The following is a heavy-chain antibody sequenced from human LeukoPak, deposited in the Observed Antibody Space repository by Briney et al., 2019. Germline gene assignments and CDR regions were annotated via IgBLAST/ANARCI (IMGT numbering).Heavy chain of an antibody. CDR1: RYTLTNYH. CDR3: ARDRGSGGLWINFFDY. Sequence: ASVKVSCKASRYTLTNYHMHWVRQAPGQGLEWMGRVSPGDETTNYAQNFQGRVTMTWDMSTSTVYMDLSGLTSDDTALYYCARDRGSGGLWINFFDYWGRGTLVTVSS. CDR2: VSPGDETT. D-gene: IGHD3-10*01. J-gene: IGHJ4*02. V-gene: IGHV1-46*01.